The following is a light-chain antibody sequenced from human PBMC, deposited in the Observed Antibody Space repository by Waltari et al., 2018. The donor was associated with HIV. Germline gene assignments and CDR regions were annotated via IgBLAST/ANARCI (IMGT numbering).Light chain of an antibody. V-gene: IGKV1-9*01. Sequence: DIQLTQSPSFLSASVGDRVIFTCRASQGISSYLAWYQQKPGKAPKLLIYAASTLQSGVPSRFSGSGSGTEFTLTISSLQPEDFATYYCQQLNSYPRTFGQGTKVEI. CDR2: AAS. J-gene: IGKJ1*01. CDR1: QGISSY. CDR3: QQLNSYPRT.